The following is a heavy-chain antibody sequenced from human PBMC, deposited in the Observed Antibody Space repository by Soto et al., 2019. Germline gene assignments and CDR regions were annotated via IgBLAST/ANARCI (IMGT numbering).Heavy chain of an antibody. CDR1: GGSFSGYY. V-gene: IGHV4-34*01. CDR3: TRGPGVLLWFGELTPLYWFDP. CDR2: INHSGST. Sequence: QVQLQQWGAGLLKPSETLSLTCAVYGGSFSGYYWSWIRQPPGKGLEWIGEINHSGSTNYNPALKCRDTISVDPSHNQFSLKLSHVPAADTAVYYCTRGPGVLLWFGELTPLYWFDPWGQGTLVTVSS. J-gene: IGHJ5*02. D-gene: IGHD3-10*01.